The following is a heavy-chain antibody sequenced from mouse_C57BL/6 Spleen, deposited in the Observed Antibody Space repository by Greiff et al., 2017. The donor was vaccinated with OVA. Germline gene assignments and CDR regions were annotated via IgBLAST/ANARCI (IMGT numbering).Heavy chain of an antibody. Sequence: VQLQESGPGLVKPSQSLSLTCSVTGYSITSGYYWNWIRQFPGNKLEWMGYISYDGSNNYNPSLKNRISITRDTSKNQFFLKLNSVTTEDTATYYCAREDGYYAFDYWGQGTTLTVSS. V-gene: IGHV3-6*01. CDR3: AREDGYYAFDY. J-gene: IGHJ2*01. CDR2: ISYDGSN. CDR1: GYSITSGYY. D-gene: IGHD2-3*01.